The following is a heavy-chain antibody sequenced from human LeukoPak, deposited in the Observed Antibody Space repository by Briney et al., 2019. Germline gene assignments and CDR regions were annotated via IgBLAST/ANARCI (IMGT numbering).Heavy chain of an antibody. V-gene: IGHV4-39*07. CDR1: GGSISSSSYY. Sequence: SSETLSLTCTVSGGSISSSSYYWGWIRQPPGKGLEWIGSIYYSGSTYYNPSLKSRVTISVDTSKNQFSLKLSSVTAADTAVYYCARVPRYCSSTSCYAVDYWGQGTLVIVSS. D-gene: IGHD2-2*01. J-gene: IGHJ4*02. CDR3: ARVPRYCSSTSCYAVDY. CDR2: IYYSGST.